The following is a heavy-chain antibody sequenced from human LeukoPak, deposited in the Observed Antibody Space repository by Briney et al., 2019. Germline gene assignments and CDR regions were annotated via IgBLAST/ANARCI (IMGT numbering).Heavy chain of an antibody. Sequence: SETLSFTCTVSGGSMSSHYWSWIRQPPGKGLEWIGYIHYSGSTNYNPSLKSRVTISVDTSKNQYSLKMNYVTAADTAVYYCAGDTYGYRYYFDYWGQGSLVTVSS. CDR3: AGDTYGYRYYFDY. CDR1: GGSMSSHY. D-gene: IGHD5-18*01. V-gene: IGHV4-59*11. CDR2: IHYSGST. J-gene: IGHJ4*02.